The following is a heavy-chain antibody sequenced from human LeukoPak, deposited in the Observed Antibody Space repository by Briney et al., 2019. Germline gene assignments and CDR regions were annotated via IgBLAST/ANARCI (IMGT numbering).Heavy chain of an antibody. V-gene: IGHV4-59*01. CDR1: GGSISSYY. D-gene: IGHD1-26*01. Sequence: SETLSLTCTVSGGSISSYYWTWIRQPPGKGLEWIGHIYNTGGTNYNPSLNSRVTISIDTSKNQFSLRLSSVTAADTAIYFCARIRGSYSLWGQGTLVTVSS. J-gene: IGHJ4*02. CDR2: IYNTGGT. CDR3: ARIRGSYSL.